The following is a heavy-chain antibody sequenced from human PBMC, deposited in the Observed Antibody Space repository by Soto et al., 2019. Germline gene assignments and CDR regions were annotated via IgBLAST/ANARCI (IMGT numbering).Heavy chain of an antibody. V-gene: IGHV3-23*01. CDR1: GFTFSSYA. J-gene: IGHJ3*02. CDR2: ISGSGGST. CDR3: TASSGWYNAFDI. Sequence: EVQLLESGGGLVQPGGSLRLSCAASGFTFSSYAMSWVRQAPGKGLEWVSAISGSGGSTYYADSVKGRFTISRDNSKNTLYLQMNSLRAEDTAVYYCTASSGWYNAFDIWGQGTKVTVSS. D-gene: IGHD6-19*01.